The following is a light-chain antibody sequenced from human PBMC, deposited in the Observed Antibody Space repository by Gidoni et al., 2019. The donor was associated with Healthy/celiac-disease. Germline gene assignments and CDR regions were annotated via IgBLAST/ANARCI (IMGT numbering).Light chain of an antibody. V-gene: IGKV3-20*01. CDR2: GAS. CDR3: QQYGSSPRT. CDR1: QSVSSSY. Sequence: EIVLTQSPGTLSLPPGERATLSCRASQSVSSSYLAWYQQKPGQAPRILIYGASSRATGIPDRFSGSGSGTDFTLTISRLEPEDFAVYYCQQYGSSPRTFGQGTKVEIK. J-gene: IGKJ1*01.